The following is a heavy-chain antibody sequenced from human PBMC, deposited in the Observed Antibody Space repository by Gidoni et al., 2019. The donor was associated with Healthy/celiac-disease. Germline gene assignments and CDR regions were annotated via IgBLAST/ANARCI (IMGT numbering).Heavy chain of an antibody. CDR1: GFTFSNAW. Sequence: EVQLVESGGGLVKPGGSLRLSCAASGFTFSNAWMSWVRQAPGKGLEWVGRIKSKTDGGTTDYAAPVKGRFTISRDDSKNTLYLQMNSLKTEDTAVYYCTTEDGGDCYPTCIDYWGQGTLVTVSS. J-gene: IGHJ4*02. CDR2: IKSKTDGGTT. V-gene: IGHV3-15*01. D-gene: IGHD2-21*02. CDR3: TTEDGGDCYPTCIDY.